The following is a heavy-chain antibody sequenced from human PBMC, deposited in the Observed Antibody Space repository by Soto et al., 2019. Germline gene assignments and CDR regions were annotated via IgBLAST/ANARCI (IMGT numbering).Heavy chain of an antibody. V-gene: IGHV3-23*01. J-gene: IGHJ4*02. CDR1: GFTFSSYA. CDR3: AKTMLELGDFDY. D-gene: IGHD1-7*01. CDR2: ISGSGGST. Sequence: GGSLRLSCAASGFTFSSYAMNWVRQAPGKGLEWVSAISGSGGSTYYADSVKGRFTISRDNSKNTLYLQMNSLRAEDTAVYYCAKTMLELGDFDYWGQGTLVTVSS.